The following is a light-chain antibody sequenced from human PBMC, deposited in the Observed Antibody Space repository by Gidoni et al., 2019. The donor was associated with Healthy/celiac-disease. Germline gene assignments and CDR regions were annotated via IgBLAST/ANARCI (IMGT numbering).Light chain of an antibody. Sequence: MTQSPSSLSTSVGDRVTITCRASHSIISYLNWYQQKPGKDPKLLIYAASSLQSGVPSRFSXSGXXTDFTLTIXXLQPXDFATXXCQQXYSTXPTFXGGTKVEIK. CDR2: AAS. V-gene: IGKV1-39*01. CDR3: QQXYSTXPT. CDR1: HSIISY. J-gene: IGKJ4*01.